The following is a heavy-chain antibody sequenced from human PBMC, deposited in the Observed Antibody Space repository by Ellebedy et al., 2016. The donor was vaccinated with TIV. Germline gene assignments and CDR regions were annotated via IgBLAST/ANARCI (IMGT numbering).Heavy chain of an antibody. Sequence: ASVKVSXXASGYTFTSYYMHWVRQAPGQGLEWMGIINPSGGSTSYAQKFQGRVTMTRDTSTSTVYMELSSLRSEDTAVYYCARAQIDSSGDYYGMDVWGQGTTVTVSS. CDR1: GYTFTSYY. V-gene: IGHV1-46*01. J-gene: IGHJ6*02. CDR2: INPSGGST. CDR3: ARAQIDSSGDYYGMDV. D-gene: IGHD3-22*01.